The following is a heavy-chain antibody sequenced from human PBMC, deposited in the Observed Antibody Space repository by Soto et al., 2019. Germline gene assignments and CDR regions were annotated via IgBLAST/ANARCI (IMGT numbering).Heavy chain of an antibody. CDR1: GFTFSSYG. Sequence: QVQLVESGGGVVQPGRSLRLSCAASGFTFSSYGMHWVRQAPGKGLEWVAVISYDGSNKYYADSVKGRFTISRDNTKNPLYLQMKSQRAEARAVYYCSNFEVGENRYGLVKYNGMGVWGQGTPVTVSS. J-gene: IGHJ6*02. V-gene: IGHV3-30*18. CDR3: SNFEVGENRYGLVKYNGMGV. D-gene: IGHD5-18*01. CDR2: ISYDGSNK.